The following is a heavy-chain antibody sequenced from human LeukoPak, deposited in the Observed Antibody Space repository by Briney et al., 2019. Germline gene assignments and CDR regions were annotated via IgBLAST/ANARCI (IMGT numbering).Heavy chain of an antibody. V-gene: IGHV3-23*01. J-gene: IGHJ4*02. CDR1: RFTFSTYA. D-gene: IGHD4-17*01. CDR2: ISGNGGST. Sequence: PGGSLRLSCAASRFTFSTYAMSWVRQAPRKGLEWVSAISGNGGSTYYADSVKGRFTISRDNSKNTLFLQMNSLRAEDTAVYYCARDPDYGDYISFDYWGQGTLVTVSS. CDR3: ARDPDYGDYISFDY.